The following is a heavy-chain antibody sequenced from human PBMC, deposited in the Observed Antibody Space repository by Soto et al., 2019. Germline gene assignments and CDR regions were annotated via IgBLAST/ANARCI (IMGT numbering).Heavy chain of an antibody. CDR1: GYTLTELS. CDR3: ATGIPRGCSSTSCYYDY. Sequence: GASVKVSCKVSGYTLTELSMHWVRQAPGKGLEWMGGFDPEDGETIYAQKFQGRVTMTEDTSTDTAYMELSSLRSEDTAVYYCATGIPRGCSSTSCYYDYWGQGTLVTVS. J-gene: IGHJ4*02. D-gene: IGHD2-2*01. V-gene: IGHV1-24*01. CDR2: FDPEDGET.